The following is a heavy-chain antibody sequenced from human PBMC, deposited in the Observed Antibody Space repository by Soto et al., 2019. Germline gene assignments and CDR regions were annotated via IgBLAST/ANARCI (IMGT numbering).Heavy chain of an antibody. J-gene: IGHJ4*02. CDR1: GGSISSGDYY. CDR2: IYYSGST. Sequence: QVQLQESGPGLVKPSQTLSLTCTVSGGSISSGDYYWSWIRQPPGKGLEWIGYIYYSGSTYYNPSLKSRVTISVDTSKNQFSLKLSSVTAADTAVYYCARARRRFYDSSGYYLDWGQGTLVTVSS. V-gene: IGHV4-30-4*01. D-gene: IGHD3-22*01. CDR3: ARARRRFYDSSGYYLD.